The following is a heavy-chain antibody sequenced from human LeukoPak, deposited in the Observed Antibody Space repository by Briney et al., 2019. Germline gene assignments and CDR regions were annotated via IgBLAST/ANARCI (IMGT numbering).Heavy chain of an antibody. J-gene: IGHJ3*02. CDR1: AFTFSNYA. Sequence: GGSLRLSCAASAFTFSNYAMSWVRQAPGKGLEGVSSTSGSGVNTYYADSVKGRFTISRDNSKNTLYLQMNSLRDEDTAVYYCVKGSQRLHTFDIWGQGTMVTVSS. CDR2: TSGSGVNT. D-gene: IGHD5-18*01. CDR3: VKGSQRLHTFDI. V-gene: IGHV3-23*01.